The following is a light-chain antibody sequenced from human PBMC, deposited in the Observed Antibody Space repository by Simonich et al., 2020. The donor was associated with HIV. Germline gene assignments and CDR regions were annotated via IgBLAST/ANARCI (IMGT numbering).Light chain of an antibody. Sequence: DIVMTQSPDSLAVSLGERATINRKSSQSVLSSSNNKNYLAWYQQNPGQPPNLLIYWASTRESGVPDRFSGSGSGTDFTLTINSLQAEDVAVYYCQQYYSTPQTFGQGTKVEIK. CDR1: QSVLSSSNNKNY. J-gene: IGKJ1*01. CDR3: QQYYSTPQT. V-gene: IGKV4-1*01. CDR2: WAS.